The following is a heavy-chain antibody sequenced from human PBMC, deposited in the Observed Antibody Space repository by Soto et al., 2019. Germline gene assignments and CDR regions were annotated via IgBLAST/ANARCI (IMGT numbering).Heavy chain of an antibody. V-gene: IGHV1-69*13. CDR1: GGTFSSYA. CDR2: IIPIFGTA. CDR3: ARVPREARITVFGVVIADPYYYYGMDV. D-gene: IGHD3-3*01. J-gene: IGHJ6*02. Sequence: GASVKVSCKASGGTFSSYAISWVRQAPGQGLEWMGGIIPIFGTANYAQKFQGRVTITADESTSTAYMELSSLRSEDTAVYYCARVPREARITVFGVVIADPYYYYGMDVWGQGTTVTVSS.